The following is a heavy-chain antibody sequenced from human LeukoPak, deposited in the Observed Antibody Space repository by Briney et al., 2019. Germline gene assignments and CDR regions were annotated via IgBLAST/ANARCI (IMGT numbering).Heavy chain of an antibody. CDR3: AGAYYYGSGSSRYMDV. Sequence: SETLSLTCTVSGGSISSYYWSWIRQPPGKGLEWIGYIYYSGSTNYNPSLKSRGTISVDTSKNQFSLKLSAVTAADTAVYYCAGAYYYGSGSSRYMDVWGKGTTVTISS. D-gene: IGHD3-10*01. V-gene: IGHV4-59*01. CDR2: IYYSGST. J-gene: IGHJ6*03. CDR1: GGSISSYY.